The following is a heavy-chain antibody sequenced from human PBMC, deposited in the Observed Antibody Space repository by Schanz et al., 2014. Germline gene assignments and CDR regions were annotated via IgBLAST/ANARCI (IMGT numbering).Heavy chain of an antibody. J-gene: IGHJ4*02. V-gene: IGHV3-23*04. CDR1: GFTFSNHA. CDR3: VKGGTNTLDS. CDR2: ISGRGGRT. Sequence: EVQLVESGGGLVQPGGSLRLSCETSGFTFSNHAMSWVRQAPGKGLEWVSAISGRGGRTYYADSVKGRFTISRDNSKNTLYLQMNSLRGDDTAIYYCVKGGTNTLDSWGQGTLVTVSS.